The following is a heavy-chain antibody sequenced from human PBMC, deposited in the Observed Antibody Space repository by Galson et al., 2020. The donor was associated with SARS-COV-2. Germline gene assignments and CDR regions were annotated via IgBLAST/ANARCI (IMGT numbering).Heavy chain of an antibody. CDR1: GFSLSPSGMR. CDR3: ARGYYDILTGHYDAFDI. Sequence: SGPTLVKPTQTLTLTCTFSGFSLSPSGMRVSWIRQPPGKALEWLARIDWAYDKFYSTSLKTRLTIAKDTSKNQVVLTMTNMDPVDTATYYCARGYYDILTGHYDAFDIWGQGTMVTVSS. CDR2: IDWAYDK. J-gene: IGHJ3*02. V-gene: IGHV2-70*04. D-gene: IGHD3-9*01.